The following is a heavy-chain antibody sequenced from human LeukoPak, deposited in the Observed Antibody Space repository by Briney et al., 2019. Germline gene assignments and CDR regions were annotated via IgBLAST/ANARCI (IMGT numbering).Heavy chain of an antibody. CDR3: ARSGYYDSSGPIQTWFDY. Sequence: SGESLKISCKGSGYSFTSYWIGWVRQMPGKGLEWMGIIDPGDSDTRYSPSFQGQVSISADKSISTAYLQWSSLKASDTAIYYCARSGYYDSSGPIQTWFDYWGQGTLVTVSS. V-gene: IGHV5-51*01. CDR2: IDPGDSDT. J-gene: IGHJ4*02. CDR1: GYSFTSYW. D-gene: IGHD3-22*01.